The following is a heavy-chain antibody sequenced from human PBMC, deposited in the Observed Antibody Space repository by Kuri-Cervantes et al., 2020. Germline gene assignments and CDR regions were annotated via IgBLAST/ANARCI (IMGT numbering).Heavy chain of an antibody. CDR1: GYIFTAYY. CDR2: MNPNSGNT. V-gene: IGHV1-8*02. D-gene: IGHD4-17*01. Sequence: ASVKVSCKASGYIFTAYYIHWVRQATGQGLEWMGWMNPNSGNTGYAQKFQGRVTMTRNTSISTAYMELSSLRSEDTAVYYCARVPYGDYGALLYWGQGTLVTVSS. J-gene: IGHJ4*02. CDR3: ARVPYGDYGALLY.